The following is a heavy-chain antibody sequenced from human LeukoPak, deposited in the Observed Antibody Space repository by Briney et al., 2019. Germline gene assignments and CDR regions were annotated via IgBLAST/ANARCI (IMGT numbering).Heavy chain of an antibody. CDR2: INHSGST. CDR1: GGSFSGYY. Sequence: SETLSLTCAVYGGSFSGYYWSWIRPPPGKGLEWIGEINHSGSTNYNPSLKSRVTISVDTSKNQFSLKLSSVTAADTAVYYCARGGWIGYCSSTSCPLEDYYYYGMDVWGQGTTVTVSS. J-gene: IGHJ6*02. V-gene: IGHV4-34*01. D-gene: IGHD2-2*01. CDR3: ARGGWIGYCSSTSCPLEDYYYYGMDV.